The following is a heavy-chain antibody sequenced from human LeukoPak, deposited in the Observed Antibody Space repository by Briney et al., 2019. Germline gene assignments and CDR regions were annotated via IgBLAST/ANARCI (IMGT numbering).Heavy chain of an antibody. CDR2: IYYSGST. CDR1: GGSISSYY. V-gene: IGHV4-59*01. D-gene: IGHD3-9*01. CDR3: ARGGGDILTGCFAIDY. Sequence: SEALSLTCTVSGGSISSYYWSWIRQPPGKGLEWIGYIYYSGSTNYNPSLKSRVTISVDTSKNQFSLKLSSVTAADTAVYYCARGGGDILTGCFAIDYWGQGTLVTVSS. J-gene: IGHJ4*02.